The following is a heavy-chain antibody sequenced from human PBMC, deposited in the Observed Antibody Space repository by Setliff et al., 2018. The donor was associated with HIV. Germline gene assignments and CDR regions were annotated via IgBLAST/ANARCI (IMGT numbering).Heavy chain of an antibody. Sequence: SETLSLTCAVYGGSFSGYYWTWIRQPPGKGLEWIGEITHSGSTNYNPSLETRVTISVDTSKNQFSLNLTSVTAADTAVYYCARSKTFYDFWGGYYTHGAFKIWGLGTMVTVSS. CDR2: ITHSGST. V-gene: IGHV4-34*01. CDR1: GGSFSGYY. J-gene: IGHJ3*02. D-gene: IGHD3-3*01. CDR3: ARSKTFYDFWGGYYTHGAFKI.